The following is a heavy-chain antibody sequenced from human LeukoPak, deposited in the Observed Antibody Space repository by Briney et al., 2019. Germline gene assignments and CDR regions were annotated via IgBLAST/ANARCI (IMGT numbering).Heavy chain of an antibody. CDR2: IKSDGSRT. V-gene: IGHV3-74*01. CDR1: GFTFSNYW. D-gene: IGHD2-15*01. Sequence: GSLRLSCAASGFTFSNYWMHWVRQAPGKGLVWVSRIKSDGSRTDYADSVKGRFTISRDNAKNTLYLQMNSLRAEDTAVYYCARELPFDYWGQGTLVTASS. J-gene: IGHJ4*02. CDR3: ARELPFDY.